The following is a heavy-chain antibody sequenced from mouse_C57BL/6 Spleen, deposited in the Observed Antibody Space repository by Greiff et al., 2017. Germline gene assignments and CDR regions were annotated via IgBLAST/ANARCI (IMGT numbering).Heavy chain of an antibody. Sequence: VKLVESGPELVKPGASVKISCKASGYAFSSSWMNWVKQRPGKGLEWIGRIYPGDGDTNYNGKFKGKATLTADKSSSTAYMQLSSLTSEDSAVYFCAREGDYYYGSSYFDVWGTGTTVTVSS. D-gene: IGHD1-1*01. J-gene: IGHJ1*03. V-gene: IGHV1-82*01. CDR1: GYAFSSSW. CDR2: IYPGDGDT. CDR3: AREGDYYYGSSYFDV.